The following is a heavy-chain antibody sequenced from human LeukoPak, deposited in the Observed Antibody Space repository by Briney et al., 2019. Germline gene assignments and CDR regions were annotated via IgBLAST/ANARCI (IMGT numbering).Heavy chain of an antibody. CDR1: GGSFSGYY. CDR2: INHSGST. D-gene: IGHD3-16*02. J-gene: IGHJ4*02. Sequence: SETLSLTCAVYGGSFSGYYWSWIRQPPGKGLEWIGEINHSGSTNYNPSLKSRVTISVDTSKNQFSLKLSSVTAADTAVYYCARGPRTIGVWGSYRPPDYWGQGTLVTVSS. V-gene: IGHV4-34*01. CDR3: ARGPRTIGVWGSYRPPDY.